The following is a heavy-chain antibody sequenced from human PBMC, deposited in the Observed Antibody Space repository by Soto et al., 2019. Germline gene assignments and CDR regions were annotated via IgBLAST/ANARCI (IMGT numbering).Heavy chain of an antibody. CDR3: AAKKAQPAPYTGAAP. CDR1: GFIFGTSA. V-gene: IGHV1-58*02. CDR2: IVVGTGNT. D-gene: IGHD2-2*02. Sequence: ASVKVSCKASGFIFGTSAIHWVRQTRGHRLEWIGWIVVGTGNTNYAQTFQERVTITRDMFTSTAYMELSGLTSEDTAIYYCAAKKAQPAPYTGAAPGAKGPQVPVSS. J-gene: IGHJ5*02.